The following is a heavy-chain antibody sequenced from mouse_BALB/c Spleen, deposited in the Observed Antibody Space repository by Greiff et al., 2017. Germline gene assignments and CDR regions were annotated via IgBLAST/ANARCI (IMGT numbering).Heavy chain of an antibody. CDR2: IDPANGNT. J-gene: IGHJ1*01. D-gene: IGHD2-4*01. CDR3: ARRLRRDWYFDV. Sequence: EVKLQESGAELVKPGASVKLSCTASGFNIKDTYMHWVKQRPEQGLEWIGRIDPANGNTKYDPKFQGKATITADTSSNTAYLQLSSLTSEDTAVYYCARRLRRDWYFDVWGAGTTVTVSS. V-gene: IGHV14-3*02. CDR1: GFNIKDTY.